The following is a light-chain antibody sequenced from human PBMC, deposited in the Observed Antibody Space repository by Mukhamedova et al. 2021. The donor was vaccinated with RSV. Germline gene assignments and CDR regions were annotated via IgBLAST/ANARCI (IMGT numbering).Light chain of an antibody. V-gene: IGLV3-10*01. J-gene: IGLJ3*02. CDR1: ALPKRY. CDR2: NDS. CDR3: YSTDSSANQRV. Sequence: ITCSGDALPKRYVFWYQQRSGQAPVLVIYNDSKRPSGIPARFSASSAGTVATLTITGAQVDDEADYYCYSTDSSANQRVFGAGT.